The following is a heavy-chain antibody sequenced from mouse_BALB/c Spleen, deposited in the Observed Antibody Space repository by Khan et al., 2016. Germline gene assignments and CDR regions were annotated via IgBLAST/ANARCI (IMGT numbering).Heavy chain of an antibody. J-gene: IGHJ4*01. V-gene: IGHV7-3*02. D-gene: IGHD2-4*01. CDR2: IRHKANGSTT. CDR1: GFTFTDYY. CDR3: ARDRGRLRGAMDY. Sequence: EVELVESGGGLVQPGGSLRLSCATSGFTFTDYYMSWVRQPPGKALEWLGFIRHKANGSTTEYSASVKGRFTISRDNSQSILYLQMNTLRAEDSAAYYCARDRGRLRGAMDYWGQGTSVTVSS.